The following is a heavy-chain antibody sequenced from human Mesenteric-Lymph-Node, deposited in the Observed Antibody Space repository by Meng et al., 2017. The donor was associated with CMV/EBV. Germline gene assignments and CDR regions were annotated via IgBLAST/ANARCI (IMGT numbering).Heavy chain of an antibody. CDR1: GFSFSYYG. Sequence: GESLKISCEASGFSFSYYGMNWVRQAPGKGLEWVSSISGSSLYMSYADSLKGRFTISRDNAKNSLYLQMNSLRAEDTAVYYCARLIATAGTSLDYWGQGTLVTVSS. V-gene: IGHV3-21*01. J-gene: IGHJ4*02. D-gene: IGHD6-13*01. CDR2: ISGSSLYM. CDR3: ARLIATAGTSLDY.